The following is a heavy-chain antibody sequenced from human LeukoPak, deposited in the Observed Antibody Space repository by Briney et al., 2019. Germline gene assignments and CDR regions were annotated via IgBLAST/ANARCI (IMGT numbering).Heavy chain of an antibody. D-gene: IGHD6-13*01. CDR2: IYTSGST. CDR1: GGSISSYY. J-gene: IGHJ4*02. CDR3: ARLAATGTRRFDY. V-gene: IGHV4-4*07. Sequence: SETLSLTCTVSGGSISSYYWNWIRQPAGKGLDWIGRIYTSGSTNYNPSLKSRVTISVEMSKNQFSLKLSSVTAADTAVYYCARLAATGTRRFDYWGQGTLVTVSS.